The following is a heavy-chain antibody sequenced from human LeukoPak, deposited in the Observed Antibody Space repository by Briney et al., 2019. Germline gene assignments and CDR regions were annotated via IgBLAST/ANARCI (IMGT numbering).Heavy chain of an antibody. V-gene: IGHV3-23*01. CDR3: AKDLGYSSSWYSRFSYYYYGMDV. J-gene: IGHJ6*02. Sequence: GGPLRLSCEASGFTLSGYWMHWVRQAPGKGLEWVSAISGSGGSTYYADSVKGRFTISRDNSKNTLYLQMNSLRAEDTAVYYCAKDLGYSSSWYSRFSYYYYGMDVWGQGTTVTVSS. CDR2: ISGSGGST. CDR1: GFTLSGYW. D-gene: IGHD6-13*01.